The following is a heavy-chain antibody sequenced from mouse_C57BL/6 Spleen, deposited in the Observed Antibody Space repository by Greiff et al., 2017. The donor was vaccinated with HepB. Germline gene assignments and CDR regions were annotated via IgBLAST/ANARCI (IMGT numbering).Heavy chain of an antibody. CDR3: ARRGNYIYYAMDY. Sequence: QVQLQQSGAELVRPGSSVKLSCKASGYTFTSYWMDWVKQRPGQGLEWIGNIYPSDSETHYNQKFKDKATLTVDKSSSTAYMQLSSLTSEDSAVYYCARRGNYIYYAMDYWGQGTSVTVSS. V-gene: IGHV1-61*01. CDR2: IYPSDSET. D-gene: IGHD2-1*01. J-gene: IGHJ4*01. CDR1: GYTFTSYW.